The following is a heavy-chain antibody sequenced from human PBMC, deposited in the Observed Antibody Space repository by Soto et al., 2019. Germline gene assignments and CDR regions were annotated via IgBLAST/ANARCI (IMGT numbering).Heavy chain of an antibody. D-gene: IGHD5-12*01. CDR1: GFSLSTRGVA. Sequence: QITLKESGPTLVKPTQTLTLTCTFSGFSLSTRGVAVGWFRQPPGKALEWLALIYWDEDKWYSPSLTSRLTIPDDTSKSQVVLTMTNMDPVDTAPYYCALRPRGYAYYFDSWGQGTLVTVSS. J-gene: IGHJ4*02. CDR2: IYWDEDK. V-gene: IGHV2-5*02. CDR3: ALRPRGYAYYFDS.